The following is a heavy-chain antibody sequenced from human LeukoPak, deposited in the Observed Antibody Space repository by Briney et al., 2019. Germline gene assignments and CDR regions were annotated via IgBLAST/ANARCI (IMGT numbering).Heavy chain of an antibody. J-gene: IGHJ4*02. D-gene: IGHD2-15*01. Sequence: TGGSLRLSCAASGFTFSNYAMSWVRQAPGKGLEWVSAISGSGGSTYYADSVKGRFTISRDNSKNTLYLQMNSLRAEDTAVYYCAKDPTGGVIVVVAYFDYWGQGTLVTVSS. CDR2: ISGSGGST. CDR3: AKDPTGGVIVVVAYFDY. V-gene: IGHV3-23*01. CDR1: GFTFSNYA.